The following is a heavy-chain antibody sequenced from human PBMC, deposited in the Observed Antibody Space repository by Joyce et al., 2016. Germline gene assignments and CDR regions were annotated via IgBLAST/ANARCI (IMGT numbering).Heavy chain of an antibody. Sequence: EVQLVESGGGLLQPGGSLRLSCAASGFTFTNYWRHWVRQAPGKGLVGVAHVDSDGRGTSYADSVKGRFTISRDNAKNMVYLQMNSLRIEDTAVYYCGSVFEYWGRGALVTVSS. CDR2: VDSDGRGT. V-gene: IGHV3-74*01. CDR3: GSVFEY. J-gene: IGHJ4*02. CDR1: GFTFTNYW.